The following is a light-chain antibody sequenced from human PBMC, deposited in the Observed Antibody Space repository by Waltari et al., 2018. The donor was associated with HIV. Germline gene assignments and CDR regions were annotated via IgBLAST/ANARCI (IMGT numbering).Light chain of an antibody. V-gene: IGLV2-14*01. Sequence: QSALTQPASVSGSPGQSRTISCTGSDSDIGASDYVSWYQNYPDRAPSLLIYEVKKRPSGVSSRFSGSKSANTASLTISGLQLEDEAEFYCASFSRGLTLVVFGGGTHVTVL. CDR1: DSDIGASDY. J-gene: IGLJ2*01. CDR3: ASFSRGLTLVV. CDR2: EVK.